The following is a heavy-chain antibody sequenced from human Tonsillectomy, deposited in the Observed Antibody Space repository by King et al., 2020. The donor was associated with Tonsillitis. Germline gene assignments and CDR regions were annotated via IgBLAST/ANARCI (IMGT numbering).Heavy chain of an antibody. V-gene: IGHV1-2*02. CDR3: ARDLLEAVAVYFFAS. CDR2: INPNSGGT. D-gene: IGHD6-19*01. J-gene: IGHJ5*01. CDR1: GYTFTDYY. Sequence: QLVQSGAEVKKPGASVKVSCKASGYTFTDYYIHWVRQAPGHGLEWMGWINPNSGGTNYAQKFQGSVAMTRDTSLNTAYMELTSLTSDDTAVYYCARDLLEAVAVYFFASWGQGTLVTVSS.